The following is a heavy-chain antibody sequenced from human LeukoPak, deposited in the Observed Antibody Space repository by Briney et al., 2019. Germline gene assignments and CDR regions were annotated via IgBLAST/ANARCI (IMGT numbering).Heavy chain of an antibody. CDR1: GGTFSSYA. D-gene: IGHD3-10*01. V-gene: IGHV1-69*13. J-gene: IGHJ6*03. CDR2: IIPIFGTA. CDR3: AREHTMVRGAAVYYYYYMDV. Sequence: GASVKVSCKASGGTFSSYAISWVRQAPGQGLEWMGGIIPIFGTANYAQKFQGRVTITADESTSTAYMELSSLRSEDTAVYYCAREHTMVRGAAVYYYYYMDVWGKGTTVTISS.